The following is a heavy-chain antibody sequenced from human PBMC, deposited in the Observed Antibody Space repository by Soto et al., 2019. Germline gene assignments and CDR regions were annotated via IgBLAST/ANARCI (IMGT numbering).Heavy chain of an antibody. Sequence: QVQLVQSGAEVKKPGSSVKVSCKASGGTFSSYAISWVRQAPGQGLEWMGGIIPIFGTANYAQKFQGRVTITADESTSTDYMELSSLSSEDTAVYYCARRIWFGELYNWFDPWGQGTLVTVSS. CDR2: IIPIFGTA. CDR1: GGTFSSYA. D-gene: IGHD3-10*01. J-gene: IGHJ5*02. CDR3: ARRIWFGELYNWFDP. V-gene: IGHV1-69*12.